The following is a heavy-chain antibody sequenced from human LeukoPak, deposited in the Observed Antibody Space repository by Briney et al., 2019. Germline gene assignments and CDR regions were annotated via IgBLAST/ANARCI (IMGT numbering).Heavy chain of an antibody. CDR3: ARDGYYDSSGKGFDY. J-gene: IGHJ4*02. Sequence: SETLSLTCTVSGGSISSGGYYWSWIRQHPGKGLEWIGYIYYSGSTYYNPSLKSRVTISVDTSKNQFSLKLSSVTAADPAVYYCARDGYYDSSGKGFDYWGQGTLVTVSS. V-gene: IGHV4-31*03. CDR1: GGSISSGGYY. CDR2: IYYSGST. D-gene: IGHD3-22*01.